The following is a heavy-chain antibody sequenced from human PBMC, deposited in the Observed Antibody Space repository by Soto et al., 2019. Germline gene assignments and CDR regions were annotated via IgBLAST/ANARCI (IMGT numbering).Heavy chain of an antibody. V-gene: IGHV1-69*08. J-gene: IGHJ4*02. D-gene: IGHD1-1*01. CDR1: GGTFSSYT. CDR2: IIPIIGVG. CDR3: ARDGTTGPLDY. Sequence: QVQLVQSGAEVKKPGSSVKISCKASGGTFSSYTLSWVRQAPGQGLEWMGRIIPIIGVGNYAQKFQGRVTLTAETPTSTAYMELSSLRSADTAVYYCARDGTTGPLDYWGQGTLVTVSS.